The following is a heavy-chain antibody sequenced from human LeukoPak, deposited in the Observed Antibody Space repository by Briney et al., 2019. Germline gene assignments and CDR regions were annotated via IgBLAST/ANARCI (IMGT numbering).Heavy chain of an antibody. D-gene: IGHD5-18*01. CDR3: VKGVDTAMYDAFDI. V-gene: IGHV3-64D*09. J-gene: IGHJ3*02. CDR1: GSTFSSYE. Sequence: PGGSLRLSCAASGSTFSSYEMNWVRQAPGKGLEYVSTISSNGGSTYYADSVKGRFTISRDNSKNTLHLQMSSLRAEDTAVYYCVKGVDTAMYDAFDIWGQGTMVTVSS. CDR2: ISSNGGST.